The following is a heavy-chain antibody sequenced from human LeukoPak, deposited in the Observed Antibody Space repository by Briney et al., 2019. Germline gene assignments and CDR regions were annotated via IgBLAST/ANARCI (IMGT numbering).Heavy chain of an antibody. D-gene: IGHD1-1*01. CDR2: ISNSDSSI. CDR3: ARDAATIGTYWYFDL. Sequence: GGSLRLSCAASGFSFSSYSMNWVRQAPGKGLEWVSYISNSDSSIYYADSVKGRFTISRDNAKLSLFLQMNTLRDEDTAVYYCARDAATIGTYWYFDLWGRGTLVTVSS. V-gene: IGHV3-48*02. CDR1: GFSFSSYS. J-gene: IGHJ2*01.